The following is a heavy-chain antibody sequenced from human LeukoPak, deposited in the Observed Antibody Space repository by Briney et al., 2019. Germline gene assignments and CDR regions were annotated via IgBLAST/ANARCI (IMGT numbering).Heavy chain of an antibody. D-gene: IGHD2-2*01. V-gene: IGHV1-2*02. CDR3: ASYCSSTSCYLGY. CDR1: GYTFTGYY. CDR2: INPNSGGT. Sequence: ASVKVSCKASGYTFTGYYMHWVRQAPGQGLEWMGWINPNSGGTNYAQKFQGRVTMTRDTSISTAYMELSRLRSDDTAVYYCASYCSSTSCYLGYWGQGTLVTVSS. J-gene: IGHJ4*02.